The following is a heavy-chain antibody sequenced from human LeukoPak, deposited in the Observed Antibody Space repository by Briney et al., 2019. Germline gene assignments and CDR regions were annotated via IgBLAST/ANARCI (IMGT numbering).Heavy chain of an antibody. CDR3: ARAYCGGDCLYYYYYGMDV. Sequence: SVKVSCKASGGTISSYAISWVRQAPGQGLEWMGRIIPIFGIANYAQKFQGRVTITADKSTSIAYMELSSLRSEDTAVYYCARAYCGGDCLYYYYYGMDVWGQGTTVTVSS. J-gene: IGHJ6*02. V-gene: IGHV1-69*04. CDR2: IIPIFGIA. D-gene: IGHD2-21*02. CDR1: GGTISSYA.